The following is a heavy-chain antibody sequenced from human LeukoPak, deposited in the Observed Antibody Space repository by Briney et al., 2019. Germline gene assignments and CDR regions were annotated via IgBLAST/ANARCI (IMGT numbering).Heavy chain of an antibody. CDR2: IYYSGST. D-gene: IGHD3-9*01. V-gene: IGHV4-39*01. CDR3: ARLYFDWLYRAFNWFDP. CDR1: GGSISSSSYY. Sequence: PSETLSLTCTVSGGSISSSSYYWGWIRQPPGKGLEWIGSIYYSGSTYYNPSLKSRVTISVDTSKNQFPLKLSSVTAADTAVYYCARLYFDWLYRAFNWFDPWGQGTLVTVSS. J-gene: IGHJ5*02.